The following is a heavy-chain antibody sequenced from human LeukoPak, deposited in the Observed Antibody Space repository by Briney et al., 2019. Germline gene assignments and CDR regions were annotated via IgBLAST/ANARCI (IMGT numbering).Heavy chain of an antibody. D-gene: IGHD2/OR15-2a*01. CDR3: ARGSPLSYYFDY. CDR1: GFTLSTYA. CDR2: ISPIRDTT. V-gene: IGHV3-23*01. Sequence: GGSLRLSRAASGFTLSTYAMHWVRQAPAQGGDGVSIISPIRDTTYYARSPKGRFTISRDNAKNTLSLQMNSLRGEDPAVYYCARGSPLSYYFDYWGQGTLVTVS. J-gene: IGHJ4*02.